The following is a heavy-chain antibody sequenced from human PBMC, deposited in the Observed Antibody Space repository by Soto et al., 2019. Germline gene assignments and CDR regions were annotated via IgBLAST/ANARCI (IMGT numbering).Heavy chain of an antibody. Sequence: QVQLVESGGGVVQPGRSLRLSCTASGFTFSSYGMHWVRQAPGKGLEWVAVISYDGSNKYYADSVKGRFIISRDNSKNTLYLQMNSLRAEDTAVYYCAKGGKGGSGSKHLDYWGQGTLVTVSS. CDR1: GFTFSSYG. V-gene: IGHV3-30*18. D-gene: IGHD3-10*01. J-gene: IGHJ4*02. CDR3: AKGGKGGSGSKHLDY. CDR2: ISYDGSNK.